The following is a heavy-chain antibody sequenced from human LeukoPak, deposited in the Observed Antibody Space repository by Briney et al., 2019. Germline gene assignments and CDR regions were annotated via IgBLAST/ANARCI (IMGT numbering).Heavy chain of an antibody. D-gene: IGHD3-22*01. V-gene: IGHV3-30*18. Sequence: GRSLRLSCAASGFRFSDYGMHWVRQAPGKGLEWVAVISYDGSNKYYADSVKGRFTISRDNSKNTLYLQMNSLRDEDTALYYCAKDLMWYERSGSDGMDVWGQGTTVTVSS. CDR2: ISYDGSNK. J-gene: IGHJ6*02. CDR1: GFRFSDYG. CDR3: AKDLMWYERSGSDGMDV.